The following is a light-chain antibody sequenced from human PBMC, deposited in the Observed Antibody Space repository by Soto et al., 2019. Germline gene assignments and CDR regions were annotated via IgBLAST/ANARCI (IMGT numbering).Light chain of an antibody. CDR3: QQYGSSPAT. Sequence: EIVLTQSPGTLSLSPGERATLSCRASQSARSSYLAWYQQKPGHAPRLLISGASSRATGISDRFSGSGSGTDFTLTISRLEPDDFAVYYCQQYGSSPATFGQGTKVDIK. J-gene: IGKJ1*01. V-gene: IGKV3-20*01. CDR2: GAS. CDR1: QSARSSY.